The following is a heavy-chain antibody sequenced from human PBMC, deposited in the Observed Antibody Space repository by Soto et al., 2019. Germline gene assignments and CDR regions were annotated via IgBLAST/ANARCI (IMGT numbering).Heavy chain of an antibody. Sequence: GGSLRLSCAASGFTFSDHYMDWVRQAPGKGLEWVGRTRNKANSYTTEYAASVKGRFTISRDDSKNSLYLQMNSLKNEDTAVYYCARVEGGRGYSSGLWGQGTLVTVSS. J-gene: IGHJ4*02. CDR3: ARVEGGRGYSSGL. V-gene: IGHV3-72*01. CDR2: TRNKANSYTT. CDR1: GFTFSDHY. D-gene: IGHD5-18*01.